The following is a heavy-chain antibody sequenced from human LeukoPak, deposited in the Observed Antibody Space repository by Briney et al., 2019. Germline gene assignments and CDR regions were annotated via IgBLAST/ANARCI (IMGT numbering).Heavy chain of an antibody. J-gene: IGHJ4*02. Sequence: PSETLSLTCAAYGGSFSGYYWSWIRQPPGKGLEWIGEINHSGSTNYSPSLKSRVTISVDTSKNQFPLKLSSVTAADTAVYYCARGGIAVADFDYWGQGTLVTVSS. CDR2: INHSGST. CDR3: ARGGIAVADFDY. CDR1: GGSFSGYY. D-gene: IGHD6-19*01. V-gene: IGHV4-34*01.